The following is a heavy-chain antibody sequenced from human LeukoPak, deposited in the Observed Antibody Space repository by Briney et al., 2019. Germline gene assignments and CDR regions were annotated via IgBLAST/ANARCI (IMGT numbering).Heavy chain of an antibody. CDR2: TYYRSKWYN. Sequence: SQTLSLTCAISGDSVSSNSAAWNWIRQSPSRGLEWLGRTYYRSKWYNDYAVSVKSRITINPDTSKNQFSLQLNSVTPEDTAVYYCARDTVLELPYYYHYMDVWGKGTTVTVSS. D-gene: IGHD1-7*01. J-gene: IGHJ6*03. CDR3: ARDTVLELPYYYHYMDV. V-gene: IGHV6-1*01. CDR1: GDSVSSNSAA.